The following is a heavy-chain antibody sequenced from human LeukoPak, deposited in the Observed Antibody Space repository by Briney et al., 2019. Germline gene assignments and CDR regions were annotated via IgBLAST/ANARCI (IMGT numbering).Heavy chain of an antibody. CDR2: IHYSGST. V-gene: IGHV4-39*01. CDR3: ARRDYIITYFFDN. Sequence: WETLSLTCTVSGGSISDSRYYWGWIRQPPGMGLEWNGNIHYSGSTNYNPSVKSRVTISIDTSKNQFSLELSSLTAADTAVYYCARRDYIITYFFDNWGQGTLVTVSS. J-gene: IGHJ4*02. D-gene: IGHD4-17*01. CDR1: GGSISDSRYY.